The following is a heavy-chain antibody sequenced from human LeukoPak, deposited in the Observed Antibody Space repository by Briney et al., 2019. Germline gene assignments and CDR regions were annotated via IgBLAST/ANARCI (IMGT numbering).Heavy chain of an antibody. D-gene: IGHD5-24*01. V-gene: IGHV3-23*01. CDR1: GFTFSSYG. CDR2: IIGNGENT. Sequence: PGGSLGLSCAASGFTFSSYGMSWVHQTPGKGLEWVSAIIGNGENTYYANSVKGRFTISRDNSKNTLYLQMNSLRAEDTAVYYCAKMRDGYDYWGQGTLVTVSS. J-gene: IGHJ4*02. CDR3: AKMRDGYDY.